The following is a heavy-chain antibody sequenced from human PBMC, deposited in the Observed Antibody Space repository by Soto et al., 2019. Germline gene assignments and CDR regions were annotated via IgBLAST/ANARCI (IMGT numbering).Heavy chain of an antibody. CDR1: GFTFSSYS. CDR2: IAYGGSNK. D-gene: IGHD6-19*01. V-gene: IGHV3-30-3*01. CDR3: ARGRKGSGWWEGDY. J-gene: IGHJ4*02. Sequence: QVQLVESGGGVVQPGRSLRLSCAASGFTFSSYSMHWVRQAPGRGLEWVAVIAYGGSNKYYADSVKGRFTISRDNSKNTLYLQMNSLRAEDTAVYYCARGRKGSGWWEGDYWGQGTLVTVSS.